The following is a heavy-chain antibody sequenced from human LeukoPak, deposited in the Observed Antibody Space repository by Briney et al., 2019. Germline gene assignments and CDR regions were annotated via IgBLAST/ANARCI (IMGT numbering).Heavy chain of an antibody. CDR2: ISSSSRYI. CDR1: GFTFGDYA. J-gene: IGHJ4*02. V-gene: IGHV3-21*01. CDR3: ARLGVGYYFDY. D-gene: IGHD2-8*01. Sequence: GGSLRLSCTTSGFTFGDYAMSWFRQAPGKGLEWVSSISSSSRYIYYADSVKGRFTISRDNAKNSVYLQMNSLRAEDTAVYYCARLGVGYYFDYWGQGTLVTVSS.